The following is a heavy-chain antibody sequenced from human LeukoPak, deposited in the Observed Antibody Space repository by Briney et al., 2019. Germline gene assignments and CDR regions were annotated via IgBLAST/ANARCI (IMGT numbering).Heavy chain of an antibody. J-gene: IGHJ4*02. CDR2: ISSSSSYI. V-gene: IGHV3-21*01. D-gene: IGHD3-10*01. Sequence: GGSLRLSCAASGFTFSSYSMNWVHQAPGKGLEWVSSISSSSSYIYYADSVKGRFTISRDNAKNSLYLQMNSLRAEDTAVYYCARDQNQLWFGELLFDYWGQGTLVTVSS. CDR3: ARDQNQLWFGELLFDY. CDR1: GFTFSSYS.